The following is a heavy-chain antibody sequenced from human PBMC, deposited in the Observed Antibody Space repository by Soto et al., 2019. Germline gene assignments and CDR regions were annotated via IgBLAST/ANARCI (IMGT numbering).Heavy chain of an antibody. D-gene: IGHD3-16*01. V-gene: IGHV3-74*01. CDR2: INSDGSTK. J-gene: IGHJ3*01. CDR1: GFPFTPFW. Sequence: EVQLVESGGGLVQPGESLRLSCAASGFPFTPFWMHWVRQAPGKGLEWLSHINSDGSTKVYADSVRGRFSISRDNAKNTLYLQLNSLKAEDTALYYCVRDWGSPDSFDSWGRGTMVTVSS. CDR3: VRDWGSPDSFDS.